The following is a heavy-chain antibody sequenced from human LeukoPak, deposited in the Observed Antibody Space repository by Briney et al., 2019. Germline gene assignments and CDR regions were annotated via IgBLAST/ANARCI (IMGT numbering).Heavy chain of an antibody. CDR2: IRYDGSNK. CDR3: AKGYYYYFDY. D-gene: IGHD3-10*01. J-gene: IGHJ4*02. Sequence: GGSLRLSCAASGFTLSSYGMHWVRQAPGKGLEWVAFIRYDGSNKYYADSVKGRFTISRDNSKNTLYLQMNSLRAEDTAVYYCAKGYYYYFDYWGQGTLVTVSS. CDR1: GFTLSSYG. V-gene: IGHV3-30*02.